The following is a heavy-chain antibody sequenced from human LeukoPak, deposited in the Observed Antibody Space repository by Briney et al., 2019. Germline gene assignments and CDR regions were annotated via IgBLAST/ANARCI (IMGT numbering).Heavy chain of an antibody. CDR1: GYTFTSYD. CDR2: MNPNSGNT. D-gene: IGHD3-16*01. CDR3: ARGEGELMPIY. J-gene: IGHJ4*02. Sequence: ASVKVSCKASGYTFTSYDINWVRQATGQGLEWMGWMNPNSGNTGYAQKFQGRVTITADKSTSTAYMELSSLRSEDTAVYYCARGEGELMPIYWGQGTLVTVSS. V-gene: IGHV1-8*01.